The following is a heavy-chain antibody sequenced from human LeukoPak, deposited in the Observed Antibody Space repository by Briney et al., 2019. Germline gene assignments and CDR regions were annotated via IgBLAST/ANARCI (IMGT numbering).Heavy chain of an antibody. CDR1: GFTFSSYD. CDR2: ISSSGITI. J-gene: IGHJ6*03. CDR3: ARDQYGSGDGYYMDL. Sequence: GWSLRLSCAASGFTFSSYDMNWVRQAPGKGLEWVSYISSSGITIFYADSVKGRFTISRDNAKNSLYLQMNSLRSEDTALYYCARDQYGSGDGYYMDLWGKGTTVTISS. D-gene: IGHD3-10*01. V-gene: IGHV3-48*03.